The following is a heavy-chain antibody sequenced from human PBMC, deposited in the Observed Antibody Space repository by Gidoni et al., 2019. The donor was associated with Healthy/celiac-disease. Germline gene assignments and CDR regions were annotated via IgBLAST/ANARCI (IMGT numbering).Heavy chain of an antibody. CDR3: AKADRITIFGVVTTEYFQH. Sequence: QVQLVESGGGVVQPGRYLRLSCAAYGVAFSSYGMHWVRQAPGKGLEWVAVISYDGSNEYYADSVKGRFTISRDNSKNTLYLQMNSLRAEDTAVYYCAKADRITIFGVVTTEYFQHWGQGTLVTVSS. CDR1: GVAFSSYG. D-gene: IGHD3-3*01. CDR2: ISYDGSNE. J-gene: IGHJ1*01. V-gene: IGHV3-30*18.